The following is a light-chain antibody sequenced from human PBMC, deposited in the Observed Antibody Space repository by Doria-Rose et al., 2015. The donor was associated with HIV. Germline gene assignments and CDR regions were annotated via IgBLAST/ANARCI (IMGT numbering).Light chain of an antibody. CDR3: QQYGTSRGT. Sequence: TQYPGTLSLSPGERATLSCRASQRVKSSYLAWYQQKPGQAPRLLIYDASTRATGIPDRFSGSGSGTDFTLTISRLEPEDVAVYYCQQYGTSRGTFGQGTRLEIK. CDR1: QRVKSSY. V-gene: IGKV3-20*01. CDR2: DAS. J-gene: IGKJ5*01.